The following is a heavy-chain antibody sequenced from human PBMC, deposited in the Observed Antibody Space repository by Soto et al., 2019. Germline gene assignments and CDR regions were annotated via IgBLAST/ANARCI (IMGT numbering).Heavy chain of an antibody. D-gene: IGHD6-19*01. CDR1: GFTFSNYW. J-gene: IGHJ4*02. V-gene: IGHV3-7*05. CDR2: IKVEGSEK. Sequence: EVQLVESGGGFVQPGGSLRLSCAASGFTFSNYWMSWVRQAPGKGLEWVANIKVEGSEKYYVDSVKGRFTISRDNAKNSLYLQMNSLRAEDTAVYYCAGVAVRGQGTLVTVSS. CDR3: AGVAV.